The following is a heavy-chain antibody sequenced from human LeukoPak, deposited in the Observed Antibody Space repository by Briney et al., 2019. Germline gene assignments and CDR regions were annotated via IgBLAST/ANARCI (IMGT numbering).Heavy chain of an antibody. CDR3: ARVIAVAGSARYYFDY. D-gene: IGHD6-19*01. CDR2: INHSGST. Sequence: PSETLSLTCAVYGGSFSGYYWSWIRQPPGKGLELIGEINHSGSTNYNPSLKSRVTISVDTSKNQFSLKLSSVTAADTAVYYCARVIAVAGSARYYFDYWGQGTLVTVSS. CDR1: GGSFSGYY. J-gene: IGHJ4*02. V-gene: IGHV4-34*01.